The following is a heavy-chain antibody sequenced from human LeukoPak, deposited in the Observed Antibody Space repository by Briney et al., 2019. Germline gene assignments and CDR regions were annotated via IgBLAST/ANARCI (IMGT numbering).Heavy chain of an antibody. CDR1: GFTFSSYG. D-gene: IGHD3-10*01. J-gene: IGHJ4*02. CDR3: AKPNLLWLGELFSYFDY. V-gene: IGHV3-30*18. CDR2: ISYDGSNK. Sequence: GRSLRLSCAASGFTFSSYGMHWVRQAPGKGLEWVAVISYDGSNKYYADSVKGRFTISRDNSKNTLYLQMNSLRAEDTAVYYCAKPNLLWLGELFSYFDYWGQGTLVTVSS.